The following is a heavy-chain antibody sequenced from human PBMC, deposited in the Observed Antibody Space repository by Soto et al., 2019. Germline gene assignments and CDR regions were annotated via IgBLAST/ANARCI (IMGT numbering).Heavy chain of an antibody. CDR2: IFHTGTT. D-gene: IGHD3-10*01. V-gene: IGHV4-38-2*01. J-gene: IGHJ4*02. CDR1: GYSIIGIYH. Sequence: SETLSLTCALSGYSIIGIYHWAWIRQPPGRSLEWIASIFHTGTTYYTPSLKSRVTMTRDTSTSTVYMELSSLRSEDTAVYYCAGGDVIGFDYGSGSYYDYWGQGTLVTVSS. CDR3: AGGDVIGFDYGSGSYYDY.